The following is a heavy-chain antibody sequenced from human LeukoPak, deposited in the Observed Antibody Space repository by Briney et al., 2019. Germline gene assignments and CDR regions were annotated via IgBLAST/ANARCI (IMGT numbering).Heavy chain of an antibody. CDR3: ARGSQSLGYCSGGSCRAKLFDY. CDR2: IYYTGST. D-gene: IGHD2-15*01. V-gene: IGHV4-39*07. Sequence: SETLTLTCTVSGGSLSSSGYFWGWIRQPPGKGLEFIGIIYYTGSTNYNPSLKSRVTISVDTSKNQFSLKLSSVTAADTAVYYCARGSQSLGYCSGGSCRAKLFDYWGQGTLVTVSS. J-gene: IGHJ4*02. CDR1: GGSLSSSGYF.